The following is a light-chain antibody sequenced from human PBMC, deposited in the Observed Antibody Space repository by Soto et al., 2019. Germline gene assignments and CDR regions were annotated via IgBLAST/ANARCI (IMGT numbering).Light chain of an antibody. Sequence: EVVLTQSPATLSLSPGERATLSCTASQSISTYLTGYQHKPGQAPRLLIYDASRRAPGIPARFSGSGSGTDFTLTISSLGPEDFAVYYCQQRRNWPPLTFGGGTKVEIK. CDR2: DAS. J-gene: IGKJ4*01. V-gene: IGKV3-11*01. CDR1: QSISTY. CDR3: QQRRNWPPLT.